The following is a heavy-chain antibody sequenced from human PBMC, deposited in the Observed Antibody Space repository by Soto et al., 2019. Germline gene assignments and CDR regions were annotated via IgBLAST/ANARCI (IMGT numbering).Heavy chain of an antibody. D-gene: IGHD2-2*01. CDR3: AREGSTSFAVDY. CDR2: IYYSGST. V-gene: IGHV4-59*01. Sequence: LSLTCTVSGGSTSSYYWSWIRQPPGKGLEWIGYIYYSGSTNYNPSLKSRVTISVDTSKNQFSLKLSSVTAADTAVYYCAREGSTSFAVDYWGQGTLVTVSS. J-gene: IGHJ4*02. CDR1: GGSTSSYY.